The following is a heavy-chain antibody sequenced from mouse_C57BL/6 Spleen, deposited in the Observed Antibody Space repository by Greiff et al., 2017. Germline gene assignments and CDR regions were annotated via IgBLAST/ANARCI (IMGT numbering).Heavy chain of an antibody. J-gene: IGHJ3*01. CDR3: ARSSYYGSEGFAY. V-gene: IGHV1-80*01. Sequence: VKLQESGAELVKPGASVKISCKASGYAFSSYWMNWVKQRPGKGLEWIGQIYPGDGDTNYNGKFKGKATLTADKSSSTAYMQLSSLTSEDSAVYFCARSSYYGSEGFAYWGQGTLVTVSA. CDR2: IYPGDGDT. D-gene: IGHD1-1*01. CDR1: GYAFSSYW.